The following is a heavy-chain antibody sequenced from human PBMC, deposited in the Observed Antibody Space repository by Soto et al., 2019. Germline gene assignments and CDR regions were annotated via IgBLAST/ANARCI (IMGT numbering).Heavy chain of an antibody. CDR2: ISSYNGNT. D-gene: IGHD3-22*01. CDR1: GYTFTSYG. J-gene: IGHJ4*02. Sequence: QVQLVQSGAEVKKTGASVKVSCKASGYTFTSYGISWVRQAPGQGLEWMGWISSYNGNTKCAQKLQGRVTVTTDTSTSTAYMELRSLRSDDTAVYYCVRDYDSTGYYRHWGQGTLVTVSS. CDR3: VRDYDSTGYYRH. V-gene: IGHV1-18*01.